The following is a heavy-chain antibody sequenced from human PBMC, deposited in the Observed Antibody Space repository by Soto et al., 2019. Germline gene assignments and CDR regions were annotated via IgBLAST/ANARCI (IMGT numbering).Heavy chain of an antibody. J-gene: IGHJ5*02. Sequence: QVQLQQWGAGLLKPSETLSLTCAVYGGSFSGYYWSWIRQPPGKGLEGIGEINHSGSTNYNPSLKSRVTISVDTSKNQFSLKLSSVTAADTAVYYCAREAWLSWFDPWGQGTLVTVSS. V-gene: IGHV4-34*01. CDR1: GGSFSGYY. CDR2: INHSGST. D-gene: IGHD3-10*01. CDR3: AREAWLSWFDP.